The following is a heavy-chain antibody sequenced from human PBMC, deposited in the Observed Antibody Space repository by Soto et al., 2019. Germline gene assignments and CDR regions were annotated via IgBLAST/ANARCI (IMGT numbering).Heavy chain of an antibody. CDR3: LREGLYGSSQDNTLDI. Sequence: ASHKGSFNSFRYTFFRHHINSVRSVPGQGLEWLGCVYHKIANTGYAQKFQGRVTMMRDSSTTTAYMELHSMTSEDTAMYYGLREGLYGSSQDNTLDIWGQGTIVTVSS. CDR1: RYTFFRHH. V-gene: IGHV1-8*01. J-gene: IGHJ3*02. CDR2: VYHKIANT. D-gene: IGHD6-13*01.